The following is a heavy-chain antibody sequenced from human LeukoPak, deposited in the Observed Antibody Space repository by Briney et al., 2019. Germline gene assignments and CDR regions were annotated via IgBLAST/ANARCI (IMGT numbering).Heavy chain of an antibody. Sequence: GGSLRLSCVASGFTFGKYWMSWVRQAPGKGLEWVANIKLDGSEKNYVDSVRGRFTVSRDNAKNSLYLQMNSLRAEDTAFYYCVRGTTNYYFGSWGQGTLVTVSS. V-gene: IGHV3-7*03. J-gene: IGHJ4*02. D-gene: IGHD4-11*01. CDR3: VRGTTNYYFGS. CDR1: GFTFGKYW. CDR2: IKLDGSEK.